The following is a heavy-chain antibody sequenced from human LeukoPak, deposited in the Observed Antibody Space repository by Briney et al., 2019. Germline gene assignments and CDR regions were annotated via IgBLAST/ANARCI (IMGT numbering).Heavy chain of an antibody. D-gene: IGHD2-15*01. CDR1: GFTFSSYG. V-gene: IGHV3-23*01. CDR2: ISGSGGST. Sequence: GGTLRLPCAASGFTFSSYGMSWARQAPGKGLEWVSAISGSGGSTYYADSVKGRFTISRDNSKNTLYLQMNSLRAEDTAVYYCAKGGKYCSGGSCYFDYWGQGTLVTVSS. J-gene: IGHJ4*02. CDR3: AKGGKYCSGGSCYFDY.